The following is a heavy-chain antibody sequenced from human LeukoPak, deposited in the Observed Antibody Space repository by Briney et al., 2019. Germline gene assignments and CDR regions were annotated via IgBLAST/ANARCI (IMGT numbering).Heavy chain of an antibody. V-gene: IGHV3-23*01. CDR3: AKANWVSNADAVY. D-gene: IGHD7-27*01. CDR2: MSGSGDKI. J-gene: IGHJ4*02. Sequence: PGGSLRLSCAASGFTFSPFSLSWVRKAAGKGLEWVSGMSGSGDKIFYADSVKGRFTISRDNSKNTLYLQMDSLRAEDTAVYYCAKANWVSNADAVYWGQGALVTVSS. CDR1: GFTFSPFS.